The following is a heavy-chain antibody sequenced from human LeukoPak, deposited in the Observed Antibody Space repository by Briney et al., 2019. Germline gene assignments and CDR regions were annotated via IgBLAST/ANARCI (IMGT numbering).Heavy chain of an antibody. Sequence: GGSLRLSCAASGFTFSSYAMHWVRQAPGKGLEWVAVISYDGSNKYYADSVKGRFTISRDNSKNTLYLQMNSLRAEDTAVYYCARGQNPGVHSTSYYWGQGTLVTVSS. CDR3: ARGQNPGVHSTSYY. V-gene: IGHV3-30-3*01. J-gene: IGHJ4*02. CDR2: ISYDGSNK. D-gene: IGHD2-2*01. CDR1: GFTFSSYA.